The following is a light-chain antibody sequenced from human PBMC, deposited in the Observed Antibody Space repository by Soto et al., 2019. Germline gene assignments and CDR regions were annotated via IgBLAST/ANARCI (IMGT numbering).Light chain of an antibody. V-gene: IGLV1-47*01. CDR1: SSNIGTNS. Sequence: QSVLTQPPSASGTPGQRVTISCSGSSSNIGTNSVYWYQQLPGTAPKLLIYRSNQRPSGVPDRFSGSKSGTAASLAISGLRSEDEADYYCAAWDDSLSGFYVFGTGTKVTV. J-gene: IGLJ1*01. CDR3: AAWDDSLSGFYV. CDR2: RSN.